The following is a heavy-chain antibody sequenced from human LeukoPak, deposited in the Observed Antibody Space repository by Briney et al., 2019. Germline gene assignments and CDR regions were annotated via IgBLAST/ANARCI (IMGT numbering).Heavy chain of an antibody. Sequence: GGSLRLSCAASGFTFSSYSMNWVRQAPGKGLEWVSYISSSSSTIYYADSVKDRFTISSDNAKNSLYLQMNSLRAEDTAVYYCARGGVDIVVVPAAPFDYWGQGTLVTVSS. J-gene: IGHJ4*02. V-gene: IGHV3-48*04. CDR2: ISSSSSTI. D-gene: IGHD2-2*01. CDR1: GFTFSSYS. CDR3: ARGGVDIVVVPAAPFDY.